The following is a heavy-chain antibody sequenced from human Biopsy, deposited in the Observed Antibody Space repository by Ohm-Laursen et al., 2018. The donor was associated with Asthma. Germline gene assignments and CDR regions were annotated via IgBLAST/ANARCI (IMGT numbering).Heavy chain of an antibody. CDR2: ISVYNGNT. CDR1: GYTFNSAG. D-gene: IGHD3-10*01. Sequence: ASVKVSCKTSGYTFNSAGIAWVRQAPGQGLEWVGWISVYNGNTKVAQKLQDRVTMITDTSTSTAYMELRSLRSDDTAVYFCARAVDYSHYYGIDVWGQGTTVTVS. V-gene: IGHV1-18*01. J-gene: IGHJ6*02. CDR3: ARAVDYSHYYGIDV.